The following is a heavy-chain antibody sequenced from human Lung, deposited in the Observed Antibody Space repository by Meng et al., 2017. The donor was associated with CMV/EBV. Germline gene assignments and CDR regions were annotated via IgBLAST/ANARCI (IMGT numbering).Heavy chain of an antibody. CDR3: ASGWGGDYYDN. J-gene: IGHJ4*02. CDR2: INPSGGST. Sequence: SXXVSCKASGYTFTSYYMHWVRQAPGQGLEWMGIINPSGGSTSYAQKFQGRVTMTRDTSTSTVYMELSSLRSEDTAMYYCASGWGGDYYDNWGQGTLVTVSS. D-gene: IGHD3-10*01. V-gene: IGHV1-46*01. CDR1: GYTFTSYY.